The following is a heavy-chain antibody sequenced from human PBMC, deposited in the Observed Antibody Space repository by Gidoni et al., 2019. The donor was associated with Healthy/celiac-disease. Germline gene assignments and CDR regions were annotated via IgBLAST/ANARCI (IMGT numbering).Heavy chain of an antibody. J-gene: IGHJ6*02. V-gene: IGHV3-30*18. CDR1: GFTFISYG. CDR3: AKDRELLQDYYYYYGMDV. Sequence: QVHLVVSGGRVAQPGSSLSLACSASGFTFISYGMHWVRQAPGKGLEWVGVISYDGSNKYYADSGKGRFTISRDNSKNTLYLQMNSLRAEDTAVYYCAKDRELLQDYYYYYGMDVWGQGTTVTVSS. D-gene: IGHD3-10*01. CDR2: ISYDGSNK.